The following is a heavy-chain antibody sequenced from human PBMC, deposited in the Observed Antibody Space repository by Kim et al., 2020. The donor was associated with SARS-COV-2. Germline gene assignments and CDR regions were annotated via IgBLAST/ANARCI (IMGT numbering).Heavy chain of an antibody. CDR1: GDSMIDFF. J-gene: IGHJ4*02. D-gene: IGHD6-19*01. CDR3: ARGNGWHLF. Sequence: SETLSLTCNVSGDSMIDFFWSWIRQPPGRRLEWLGYIHSSGRANYNPSVKSRVTLSVDTSKSQFSLNLISVTAADTAIYYCARGNGWHLFWGQGTLFTVS. CDR2: IHSSGRA. V-gene: IGHV4-59*01.